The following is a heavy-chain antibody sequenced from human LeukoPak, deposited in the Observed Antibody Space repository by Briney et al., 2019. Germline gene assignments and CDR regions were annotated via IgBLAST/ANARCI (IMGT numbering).Heavy chain of an antibody. V-gene: IGHV1-2*02. Sequence: ASVKVSCKASGYTFTDSYIHWVRQAPGQGLEWMGWMNPNSGATDSAQNFQGRVTLTRDTSISTAYMELSRLTSDDTAVYYCVCGFRTTDLDYWGRGTLVTAPS. CDR3: VCGFRTTDLDY. CDR1: GYTFTDSY. J-gene: IGHJ4*02. CDR2: MNPNSGAT. D-gene: IGHD2/OR15-2a*01.